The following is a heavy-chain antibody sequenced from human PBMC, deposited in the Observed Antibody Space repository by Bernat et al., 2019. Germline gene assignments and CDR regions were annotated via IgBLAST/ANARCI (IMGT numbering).Heavy chain of an antibody. D-gene: IGHD2-15*01. Sequence: QVQLQESGPGLVKPSETLSPTCTVSGGSISSYYWSWIRQPPGKGLEWIGYIYYSGSTNYNPSLKSRVTISVDTSKNQFSLKLSSVTAADTAVYYCARGGGNQPPGYWGQGTLVTVSS. CDR2: IYYSGST. J-gene: IGHJ4*02. CDR1: GGSISSYY. CDR3: ARGGGNQPPGY. V-gene: IGHV4-59*01.